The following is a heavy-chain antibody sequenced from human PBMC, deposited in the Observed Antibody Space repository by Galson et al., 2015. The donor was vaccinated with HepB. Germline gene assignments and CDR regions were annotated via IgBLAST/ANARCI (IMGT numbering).Heavy chain of an antibody. V-gene: IGHV1-3*01. D-gene: IGHD2/OR15-2a*01. Sequence: SVKVSCKASGYTFTSYAMHWVRRAPGQRLEWMGWINAGNGNTEYSQNFQGRVTITRDTSATTAYMELSSLRSEDTAVYPCARGNKKYQHNYYHYDMDVWGQGTTVTVSS. CDR3: ARGNKKYQHNYYHYDMDV. CDR2: INAGNGNT. J-gene: IGHJ6*02. CDR1: GYTFTSYA.